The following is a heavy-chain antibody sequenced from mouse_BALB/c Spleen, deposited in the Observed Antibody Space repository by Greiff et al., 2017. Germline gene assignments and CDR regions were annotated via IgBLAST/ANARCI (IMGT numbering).Heavy chain of an antibody. CDR2: INSNGGST. CDR1: GFTFSSYY. V-gene: IGHV5-6-2*01. J-gene: IGHJ2*01. Sequence: EVKLVESGGGLVKLGGSLKLSCAASGFTFSSYYMSWVRQTPEKRLELVAAINSNGGSTYYPDTVKGRFTISRDNAKNTLYLQMSSLKSEDTALYYCARHGREYDDGRYYFDYWGQGTTLTVSS. CDR3: ARHGREYDDGRYYFDY. D-gene: IGHD2-14*01.